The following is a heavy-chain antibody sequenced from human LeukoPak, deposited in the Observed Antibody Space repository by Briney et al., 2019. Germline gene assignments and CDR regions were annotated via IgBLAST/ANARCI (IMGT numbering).Heavy chain of an antibody. CDR1: GYTFNTYW. Sequence: GESLKISCKGSGYTFNTYWIAWVRQMPGKGLEWMGIIYPGDSDTRYSPSFQGQVTISADKSIGTAYLQWSSLKASDTATYYCARRIAVAGTGYYGLDVWGQGPTLTVSS. D-gene: IGHD6-19*01. J-gene: IGHJ6*02. CDR3: ARRIAVAGTGYYGLDV. CDR2: IYPGDSDT. V-gene: IGHV5-51*01.